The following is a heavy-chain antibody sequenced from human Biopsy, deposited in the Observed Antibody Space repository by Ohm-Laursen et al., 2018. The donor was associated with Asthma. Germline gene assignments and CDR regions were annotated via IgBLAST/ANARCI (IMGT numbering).Heavy chain of an antibody. Sequence: LRLSCSASGFSFDHCAMHWVRQAPGKGLEWVSSISWNSGNIDYAVSVKGRFTISRDNAKNSLYLQMQSLRPEDTAFYYCAKSADYYDSTDYLDFWGRGTLVTVSS. CDR2: ISWNSGNI. CDR3: AKSADYYDSTDYLDF. D-gene: IGHD3-22*01. CDR1: GFSFDHCA. V-gene: IGHV3-9*01. J-gene: IGHJ4*01.